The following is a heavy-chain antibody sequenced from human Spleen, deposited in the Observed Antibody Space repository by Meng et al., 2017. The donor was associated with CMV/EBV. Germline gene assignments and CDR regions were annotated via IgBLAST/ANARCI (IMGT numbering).Heavy chain of an antibody. D-gene: IGHD1-20*01. J-gene: IGHJ4*02. CDR2: INPNSGGT. CDR3: ARGSYNWNFGY. CDR1: GYTFTGYY. V-gene: IGHV1-2*02. Sequence: ASVKVSCKASGYTFTGYYMHWVRQAPGQGLEWMGWINPNSGGTNYAQKFQGRVTMTRDTSTSTVYMELSSLRSEDTAVYYCARGSYNWNFGYWGQGTLVTVSS.